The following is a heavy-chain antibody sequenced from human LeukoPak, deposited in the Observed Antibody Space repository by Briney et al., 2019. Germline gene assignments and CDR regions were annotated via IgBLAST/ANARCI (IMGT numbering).Heavy chain of an antibody. V-gene: IGHV3-23*01. J-gene: IGHJ4*02. CDR3: ARERYFDY. Sequence: PGGSLRLSCAASGFSFNTCAMSWVRQAPGKGLEWVSTISGGGRSTDYADSVKGQFTISWDNSKNTLYLQMNSLRAEDTAVYYCARERYFDYWGQGTLVTVSS. CDR1: GFSFNTCA. CDR2: ISGGGRST.